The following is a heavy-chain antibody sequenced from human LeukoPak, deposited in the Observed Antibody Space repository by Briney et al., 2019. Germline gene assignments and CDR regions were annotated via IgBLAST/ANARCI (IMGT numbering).Heavy chain of an antibody. CDR2: IYYTGST. D-gene: IGHD4-17*01. Sequence: SETLSLTCTVSGGSMRGNYWSWIRQPPGEGLDWIGYIYYTGSTIYNPSLKSRVTISLDTSKNQFSLKLSSVTAADTAVYYCARLPLGDYRPRGADWYFDLWGRGTLVTVSS. CDR3: ARLPLGDYRPRGADWYFDL. CDR1: GGSMRGNY. V-gene: IGHV4-59*08. J-gene: IGHJ2*01.